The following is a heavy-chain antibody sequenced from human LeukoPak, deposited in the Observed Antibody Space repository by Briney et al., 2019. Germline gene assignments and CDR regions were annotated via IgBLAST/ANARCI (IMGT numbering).Heavy chain of an antibody. Sequence: KPSETLSLTCAVYGGSFSGYYWSWIRQPPGKGLEWIGEINHSGSTNYNPSLKSRVTISVDTSKNQFSLKLSSVTAADTAVYYCASQYCSGGSCYQGTSNYWGQGTLVTVSS. CDR1: GGSFSGYY. D-gene: IGHD2-15*01. CDR2: INHSGST. J-gene: IGHJ4*02. CDR3: ASQYCSGGSCYQGTSNY. V-gene: IGHV4-34*01.